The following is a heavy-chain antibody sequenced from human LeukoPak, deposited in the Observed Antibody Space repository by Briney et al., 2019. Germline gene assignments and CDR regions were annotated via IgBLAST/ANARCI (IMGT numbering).Heavy chain of an antibody. Sequence: PGGSLTLSCAASGFTFDDYGMRWVSQAPGKGLEWVSGINWNGGSTGYAHSVKGRFTTSRDNAKNSLYLQMNSLRAEDTAVYYCARAMVRGVLNDYWGQGTLVTVSS. CDR1: GFTFDDYG. CDR2: INWNGGST. V-gene: IGHV3-20*04. J-gene: IGHJ4*02. CDR3: ARAMVRGVLNDY. D-gene: IGHD3-10*01.